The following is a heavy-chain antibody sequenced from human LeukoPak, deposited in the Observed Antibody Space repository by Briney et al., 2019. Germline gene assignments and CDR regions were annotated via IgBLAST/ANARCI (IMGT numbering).Heavy chain of an antibody. V-gene: IGHV3-21*01. CDR2: ISSSSSYI. J-gene: IGHJ3*02. D-gene: IGHD7-27*01. Sequence: GGSLRLSCAASGFTFSSYSMNWVRQAPGKGLEWVSSISSSSSYIYYADSVKGRFTISRDNPKNSLYLQMNSLRAEDTAVYYCARAGEPIDAFDIWGQGTMVTVSS. CDR3: ARAGEPIDAFDI. CDR1: GFTFSSYS.